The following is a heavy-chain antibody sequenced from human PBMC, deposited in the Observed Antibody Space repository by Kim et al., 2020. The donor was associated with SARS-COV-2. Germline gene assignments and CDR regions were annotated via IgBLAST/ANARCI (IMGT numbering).Heavy chain of an antibody. V-gene: IGHV1-3*01. CDR2: INAGNGNT. J-gene: IGHJ6*02. CDR1: GYTFTSYA. D-gene: IGHD3-10*01. Sequence: ASVKVSCKASGYTFTSYAMHWVRQAPGQRLEWMGWINAGNGNTKYSQKFQGRVTITRDTSASTAYMELSSLRSEDTAVYYCAREFERITMVRGVIITQLGYGMDVWGQGTTVTVSS. CDR3: AREFERITMVRGVIITQLGYGMDV.